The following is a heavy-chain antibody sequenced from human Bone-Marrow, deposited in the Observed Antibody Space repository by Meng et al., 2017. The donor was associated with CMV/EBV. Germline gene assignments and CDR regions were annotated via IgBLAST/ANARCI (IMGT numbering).Heavy chain of an antibody. CDR1: GFTFSSYS. CDR2: ISSSSSYI. J-gene: IGHJ4*02. CDR3: ASHAVYGGNSLDY. Sequence: GESLKISCAASGFTFSSYSMNWVRQAPGKGLEWVSSISSSSSYIYYADSVKGRFTISRDNAKNSLYLQMNSLRAEDTAVYYCASHAVYGGNSLDYWGQGPRVTGSS. D-gene: IGHD4-23*01. V-gene: IGHV3-21*01.